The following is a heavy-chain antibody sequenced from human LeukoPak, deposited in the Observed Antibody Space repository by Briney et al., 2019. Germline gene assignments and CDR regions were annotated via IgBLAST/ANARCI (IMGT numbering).Heavy chain of an antibody. D-gene: IGHD3-22*01. J-gene: IGHJ3*02. CDR1: GGSISSYY. V-gene: IGHV4-4*09. Sequence: SETLSLTCTVSGGSISSYYWSWIRQPPGKGLEWIGYIYTSGSTNYNPSLKSRVTISVDTSKNQFSLKLSSVTAADTAVYYCARHRIHQSNTYYYDSSGYCSHDAFDIWGQGTMVTVSS. CDR3: ARHRIHQSNTYYYDSSGYCSHDAFDI. CDR2: IYTSGST.